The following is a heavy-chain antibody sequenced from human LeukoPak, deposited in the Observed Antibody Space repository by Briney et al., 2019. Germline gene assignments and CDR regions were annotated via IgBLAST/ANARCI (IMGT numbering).Heavy chain of an antibody. CDR2: IRSKAYGGTT. CDR3: TADYGDESAINDY. V-gene: IGHV3-49*03. J-gene: IGHJ4*02. Sequence: GGSLRLSCTASGLTFGDYAMSWFRQAPGKGLEWVGFIRSKAYGGTTEYAASVKGRFTISRDDSKSIAYLQMNSLKTEDTAVYYCTADYGDESAINDYWGQGTLVTVSS. CDR1: GLTFGDYA. D-gene: IGHD4-17*01.